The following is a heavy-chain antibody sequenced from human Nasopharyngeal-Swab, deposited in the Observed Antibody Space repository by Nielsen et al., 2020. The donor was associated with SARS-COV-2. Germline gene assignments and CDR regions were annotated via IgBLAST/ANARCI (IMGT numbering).Heavy chain of an antibody. J-gene: IGHJ6*02. CDR1: GFTVSSNY. CDR3: ARDLYRQQWPLYNYYGMDV. CDR2: IYSGGST. V-gene: IGHV3-53*01. Sequence: GESLKISCAASGFTVSSNYMSWVRQAPGKGLEWVSVIYSGGSTYYADSVKGRFTISRDNSKNTLYLQMNSLIAEDTAVYYCARDLYRQQWPLYNYYGMDVWGQGTTVTVSS. D-gene: IGHD6-19*01.